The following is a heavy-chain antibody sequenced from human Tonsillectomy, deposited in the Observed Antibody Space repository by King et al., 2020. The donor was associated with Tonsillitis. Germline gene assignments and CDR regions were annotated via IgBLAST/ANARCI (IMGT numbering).Heavy chain of an antibody. CDR2: IYHSGST. Sequence: LQLQESGSRLEKPSQILSLTCTVSGGSISSGGYSWSWIRQTPGKGLEWIGYIYHSGSTYYNPSLKSRVTISLDRSKNQFSLKLSSVTAADTAVYSCASGPLSMVRRVEGYYFGMDVWRQGTTVTVSS. CDR3: ASGPLSMVRRVEGYYFGMDV. D-gene: IGHD3-10*01. V-gene: IGHV4-30-2*01. CDR1: GGSISSGGYS. J-gene: IGHJ6*01.